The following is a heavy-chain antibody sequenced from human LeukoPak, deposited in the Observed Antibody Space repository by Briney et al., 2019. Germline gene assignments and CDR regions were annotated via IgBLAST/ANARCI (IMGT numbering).Heavy chain of an antibody. V-gene: IGHV4-34*01. D-gene: IGHD1-14*01. J-gene: IGHJ6*02. CDR3: ARVSPERKNGMDV. CDR1: GGSFSGYY. CDR2: INHSGST. Sequence: SETLSLTCAVYGGSFSGYYWSWIRQPPGKGLEWIGEINHSGSTNYNPSPKSRVTISVDTSKNQFSLKLSSVTAADTAVYYCARVSPERKNGMDVWGQGTTVTVSS.